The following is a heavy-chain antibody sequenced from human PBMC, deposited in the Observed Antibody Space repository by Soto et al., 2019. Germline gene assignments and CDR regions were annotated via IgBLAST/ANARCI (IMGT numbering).Heavy chain of an antibody. Sequence: GGSLRLSXAASGFTFSSYAMSWVRQAPGKGLEWASAISGSGGSTYYADSVKGRFTISRDNSKNTLYLQMNSLRAEDTAVYYCAKDDTIAAAGDLFDYWGQGTLVTVSS. D-gene: IGHD6-13*01. CDR3: AKDDTIAAAGDLFDY. CDR2: ISGSGGST. CDR1: GFTFSSYA. V-gene: IGHV3-23*01. J-gene: IGHJ4*02.